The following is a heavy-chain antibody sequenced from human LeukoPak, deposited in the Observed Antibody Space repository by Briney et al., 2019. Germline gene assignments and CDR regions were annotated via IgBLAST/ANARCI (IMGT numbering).Heavy chain of an antibody. V-gene: IGHV3-30*02. CDR3: ARGAAVAVEL. Sequence: GGSLSLSCAASGFTLTDYNMHWVRKAPGTGLEYVALIRYDGTTEYYADSVKGQFTMSGDKSKNTLYLQMNSLRRTDTAVYYCARGAAVAVELWGQGTLVTVSS. J-gene: IGHJ4*02. CDR2: IRYDGTTE. CDR1: GFTLTDYN. D-gene: IGHD6-19*01.